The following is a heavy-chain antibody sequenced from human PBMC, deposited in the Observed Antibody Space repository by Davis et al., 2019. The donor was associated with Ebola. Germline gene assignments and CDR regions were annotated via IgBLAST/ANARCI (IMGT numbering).Heavy chain of an antibody. J-gene: IGHJ4*02. V-gene: IGHV3-7*03. CDR2: IRQDGGET. Sequence: GESLKISCAAASGFAFSIHWMTCLLPSPWKATVWWANIRQDGGETYHADSVKGRFAISRDNATNSLYLQMNSLRAEDTAIYYCARDAVPADQDYWGQGTLVTVSS. CDR1: GFAFSIHW. CDR3: ARDAVPADQDY. D-gene: IGHD2-15*01.